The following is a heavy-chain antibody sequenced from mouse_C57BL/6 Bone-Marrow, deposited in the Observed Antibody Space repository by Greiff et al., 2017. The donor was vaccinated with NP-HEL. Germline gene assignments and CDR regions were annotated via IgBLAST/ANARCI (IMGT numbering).Heavy chain of an antibody. D-gene: IGHD4-1*01. CDR3: ALTGWGLAWFAY. V-gene: IGHV1-80*01. J-gene: IGHJ3*01. CDR1: GYAFSSYW. Sequence: VQLKESGAELVKPGASVKISCKASGYAFSSYWMNWVKQRPGKGLEWIGQIYPGDGDTNYNGKFKGKATLTADKSSSTAYMQLSSLTSEDSAVYFCALTGWGLAWFAYWGQGTLVTVSA. CDR2: IYPGDGDT.